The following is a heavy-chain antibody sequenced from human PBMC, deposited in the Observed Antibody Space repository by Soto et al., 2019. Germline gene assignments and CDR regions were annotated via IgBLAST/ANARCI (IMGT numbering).Heavy chain of an antibody. V-gene: IGHV3-23*01. J-gene: IGHJ4*02. D-gene: IGHD6-6*01. CDR2: ISGSGGST. CDR3: AKDAEYSSSSPTDY. Sequence: GGSLRLSCAASGFTFSSYAMSWVRQAPGKGLEWVSAISGSGGSTYYADSLKGRFTISRDNSKNTLYLQMNSLRAEDTAVYYCAKDAEYSSSSPTDYWGQGTLVTVSS. CDR1: GFTFSSYA.